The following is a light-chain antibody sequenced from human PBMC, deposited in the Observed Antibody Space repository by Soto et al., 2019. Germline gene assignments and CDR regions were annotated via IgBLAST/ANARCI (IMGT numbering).Light chain of an antibody. Sequence: TQSPSTLSASVGDRVTITCRASQSVNSWLAWYQQKPGQTPRLLIYDASSRATGIPDRISGSGSGTDFTLTISRLEPEDFAVYYCQQYGSAPFTFGPGTKVDIK. V-gene: IGKV3-20*01. J-gene: IGKJ3*01. CDR1: QSVNSW. CDR2: DAS. CDR3: QQYGSAPFT.